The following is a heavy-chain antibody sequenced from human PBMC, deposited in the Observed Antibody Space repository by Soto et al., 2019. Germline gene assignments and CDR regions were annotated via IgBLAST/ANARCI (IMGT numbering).Heavy chain of an antibody. D-gene: IGHD3-22*01. V-gene: IGHV4-61*01. CDR2: FYSSGSP. Sequence: PSETLSLTCTVSGGSISSSNNYWSWIRQPPGEGLEWIGDFYSSGSPHHNPSLKNRVSISEDRSKNEFSLKLSSVTAADTAIYYCAREFYYDSSGIGFDSWGQGTLVTVSS. CDR1: GGSISSSNNY. CDR3: AREFYYDSSGIGFDS. J-gene: IGHJ4*02.